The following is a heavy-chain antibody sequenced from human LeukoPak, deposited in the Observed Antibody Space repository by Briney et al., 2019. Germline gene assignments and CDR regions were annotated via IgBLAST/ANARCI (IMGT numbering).Heavy chain of an antibody. D-gene: IGHD4-23*01. CDR2: VSGDGSNT. CDR3: VLGHYGGLFDN. CDR1: GFTFSSYW. V-gene: IGHV3-74*01. J-gene: IGHJ4*02. Sequence: GGSLRLSCAASGFTFSSYWMHWVRQAPGKGLVWVSRVSGDGSNTFYADSVKGRFTISRDNAKNTLYLQMNSLRAEDTAVYYCVLGHYGGLFDNWGQGALVTVSS.